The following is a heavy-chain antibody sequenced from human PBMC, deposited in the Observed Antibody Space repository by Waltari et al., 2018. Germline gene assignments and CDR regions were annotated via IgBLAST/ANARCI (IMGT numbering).Heavy chain of an antibody. CDR3: ARARFLEWLLSPDDAFDI. V-gene: IGHV3-20*04. CDR2: INWNGGST. Sequence: EVQLVESGGGVVRPGGSLRLSCAASGFTFDDYGMSWVRQAPGKGLEWVSGINWNGGSTGYADSVKGRFTISRDNAKNSLYLQMNSLRAEDTALYYCARARFLEWLLSPDDAFDIWGQGTMVTVSS. CDR1: GFTFDDYG. J-gene: IGHJ3*02. D-gene: IGHD3-3*01.